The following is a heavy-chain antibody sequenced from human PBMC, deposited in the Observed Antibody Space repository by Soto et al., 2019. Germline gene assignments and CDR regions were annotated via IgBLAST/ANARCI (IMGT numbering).Heavy chain of an antibody. J-gene: IGHJ6*02. CDR3: AREKELSPITIFDGMDV. CDR1: GFTVSSNY. CDR2: IYSGGST. D-gene: IGHD3-3*01. V-gene: IGHV3-66*01. Sequence: GRSLRLSCAASGFTVSSNYMSWVRQAPGKGLEWVSVIYSGGSTYYADSVKGRFTISRDNSKNTLYLQMNSLRAEDTAVYYCAREKELSPITIFDGMDVWGQGTTVTVSS.